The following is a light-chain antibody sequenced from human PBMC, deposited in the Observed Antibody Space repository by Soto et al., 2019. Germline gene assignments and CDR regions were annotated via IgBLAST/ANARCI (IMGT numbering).Light chain of an antibody. CDR3: QQANSFPWT. Sequence: DIQLTQSPSSLSASVGDRVTITCRASQGINNFLAWYQQRPGKVPKLLIYGASTLQSGVPSRFSGGGSGTDFTLTISSLQAEDIATYYCQQANSFPWTFGQGTKVEIK. CDR1: QGINNF. V-gene: IGKV1-27*01. CDR2: GAS. J-gene: IGKJ1*01.